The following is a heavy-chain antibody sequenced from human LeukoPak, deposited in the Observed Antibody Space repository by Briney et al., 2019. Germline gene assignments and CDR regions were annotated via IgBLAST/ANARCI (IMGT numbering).Heavy chain of an antibody. J-gene: IGHJ4*02. V-gene: IGHV1-2*04. CDR1: GYTFTGYY. CDR3: ARIRIAAAEAEPFFDY. D-gene: IGHD6-13*01. Sequence: ASVKVSCKASGYTFTGYYMHWVRQAPGQGLEWMGWINPNSGGTNYAQKFQGWVTMTRDTSISTAYMELSRLRSDDTAVYYCARIRIAAAEAEPFFDYWGQGTLVTVSS. CDR2: INPNSGGT.